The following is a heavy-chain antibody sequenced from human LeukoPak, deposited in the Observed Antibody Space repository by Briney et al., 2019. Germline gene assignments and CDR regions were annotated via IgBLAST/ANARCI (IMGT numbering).Heavy chain of an antibody. CDR1: GFTLTTYP. D-gene: IGHD1-14*01. CDR3: AKGCQCPSGLSSWFDP. Sequence: PGGSLRLSCEASGFTLTTYPMSWVRPAPGKGLEWVSGPSGSGDGQFYADSVEGRFTISRDIFNNIWYLQMNSLRAEDTAVYYCAKGCQCPSGLSSWFDPRGQGTLVAVSS. V-gene: IGHV3-23*01. CDR2: PSGSGDGQ. J-gene: IGHJ5*02.